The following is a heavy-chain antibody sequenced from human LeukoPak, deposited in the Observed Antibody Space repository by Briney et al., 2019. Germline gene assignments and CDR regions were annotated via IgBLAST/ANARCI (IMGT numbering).Heavy chain of an antibody. D-gene: IGHD6-13*01. CDR3: AREGFQLVLDY. Sequence: SETLSLTCTVSGGSISSYYWSWIRQPPGKGLEWIGYIYYSGSTYYNPSLKSRVTISVDTSKNQFSLKLSSVTAADTAVYYCAREGFQLVLDYWGQGTLVTVSS. V-gene: IGHV4-59*12. CDR2: IYYSGST. J-gene: IGHJ4*02. CDR1: GGSISSYY.